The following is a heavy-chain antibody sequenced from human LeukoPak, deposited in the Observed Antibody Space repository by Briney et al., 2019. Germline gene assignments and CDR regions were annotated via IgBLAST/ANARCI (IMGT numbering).Heavy chain of an antibody. Sequence: GASVKVSCKVSGYTLTELSMHWVRQAPGKGLEWMGGFDPEDGETIYAQKFLGRVTMTEDTSTDTAYMELSSLRSEDTAVYYCAKPTHVRGGPWFDPWGQETLVTVSS. CDR1: GYTLTELS. CDR3: AKPTHVRGGPWFDP. D-gene: IGHD1-14*01. CDR2: FDPEDGET. V-gene: IGHV1-24*01. J-gene: IGHJ5*02.